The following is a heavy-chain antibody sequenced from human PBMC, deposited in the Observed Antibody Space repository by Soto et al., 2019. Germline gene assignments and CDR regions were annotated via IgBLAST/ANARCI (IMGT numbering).Heavy chain of an antibody. CDR3: ARAPAGGDYFDY. CDR1: GFTFSSYG. J-gene: IGHJ4*02. Sequence: GSLRLSCAASGFTFSSYGMHWVRQAPGKGLEWVAVIWYDGSNKYYADSVKGRFTISRDNSKNTLYLQMNSLRAEDTAVYYCARAPAGGDYFDYWGQGTLVTVSS. V-gene: IGHV3-33*01. D-gene: IGHD3-16*01. CDR2: IWYDGSNK.